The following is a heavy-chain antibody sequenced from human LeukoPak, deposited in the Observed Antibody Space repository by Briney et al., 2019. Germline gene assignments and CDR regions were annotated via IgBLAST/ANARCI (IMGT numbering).Heavy chain of an antibody. CDR1: GGSISNYY. CDR3: ARERYCSGGSCYSTEFDY. Sequence: SETLSLTCTVSGGSISNYYWTWIRQPPGKGLEWIGYIYYSGSTNQNPSLKSRVTISVDTSKNQFSLKLSSVTAADTAVYYCARERYCSGGSCYSTEFDYWGQGTLVTVSS. CDR2: IYYSGST. J-gene: IGHJ4*02. V-gene: IGHV4-59*01. D-gene: IGHD2-15*01.